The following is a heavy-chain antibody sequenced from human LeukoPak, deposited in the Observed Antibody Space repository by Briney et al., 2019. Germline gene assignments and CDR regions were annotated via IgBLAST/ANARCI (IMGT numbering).Heavy chain of an antibody. CDR1: GGAFSSYA. CDR3: ARGRKAGYSSGWLNARIS. D-gene: IGHD6-19*01. J-gene: IGHJ5*02. Sequence: SVKVSCKASGGAFSSYAISWVRQAPGQGLEWMGGIIPIFGTANYAQKFQGRVTITADESTSTAYMELSSLRSEDTAVYYCARGRKAGYSSGWLNARISWGQGTLVTVSS. V-gene: IGHV1-69*13. CDR2: IIPIFGTA.